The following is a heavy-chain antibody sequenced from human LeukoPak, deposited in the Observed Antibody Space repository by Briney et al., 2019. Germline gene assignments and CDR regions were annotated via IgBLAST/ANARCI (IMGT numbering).Heavy chain of an antibody. V-gene: IGHV3-48*03. Sequence: QPGGSLRLSCAASGFTFSSYEMNWVRQAPGKGLEWVSYISSSGSTIYYADSVKGRFTISRDNAKNSLYLQMNSLRAEDTAVYYCARDPGGSYGWYFDLWGRGTLVTVSS. CDR1: GFTFSSYE. D-gene: IGHD1-26*01. J-gene: IGHJ2*01. CDR3: ARDPGGSYGWYFDL. CDR2: ISSSGSTI.